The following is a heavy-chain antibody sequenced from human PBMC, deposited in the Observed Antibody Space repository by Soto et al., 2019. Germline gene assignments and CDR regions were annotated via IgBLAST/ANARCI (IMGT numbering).Heavy chain of an antibody. D-gene: IGHD6-13*01. CDR1: GFTFSSYA. Sequence: QVQLVESGGGVVQPGRSLRLSCAASGFTFSSYAMHWVRQAPGKGLEWVAVISYDGSNKYYADSVKGRFNISRDNSKNTLYLQMNSLRAEDTAVYYCASRESGGYSSRLPHDYWGQGTLVTVSS. CDR2: ISYDGSNK. CDR3: ASRESGGYSSRLPHDY. V-gene: IGHV3-30-3*01. J-gene: IGHJ4*02.